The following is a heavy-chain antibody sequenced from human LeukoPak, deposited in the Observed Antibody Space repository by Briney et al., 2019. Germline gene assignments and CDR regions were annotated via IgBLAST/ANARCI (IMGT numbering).Heavy chain of an antibody. Sequence: PGRSLRLSCAASGFTFSSHSMNWVRQAPGQGLEWVSSISTSSRYIYYADSLTGRFTTSRDNAKNSSYLQMNSLISADTTVYYCARGRAVVAVSENWLDPWGQRTLLSVPS. CDR2: ISTSSRYI. CDR3: ARGRAVVAVSENWLDP. CDR1: GFTFSSHS. J-gene: IGHJ5*02. V-gene: IGHV3-21*01. D-gene: IGHD2-15*01.